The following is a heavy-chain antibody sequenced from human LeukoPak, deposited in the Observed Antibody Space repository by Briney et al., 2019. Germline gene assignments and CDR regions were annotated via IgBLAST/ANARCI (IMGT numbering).Heavy chain of an antibody. Sequence: ASVKVSCKASGYTFTSYDINWVRQATGQGLEWMGWMNPNSGNTGYAQKFQGRVTMTRNTPISTAYMELSSLRSEDMAVYYCARESRIVGATAFDYWGQGTLVTVSS. CDR2: MNPNSGNT. CDR3: ARESRIVGATAFDY. D-gene: IGHD1-26*01. CDR1: GYTFTSYD. V-gene: IGHV1-8*01. J-gene: IGHJ4*02.